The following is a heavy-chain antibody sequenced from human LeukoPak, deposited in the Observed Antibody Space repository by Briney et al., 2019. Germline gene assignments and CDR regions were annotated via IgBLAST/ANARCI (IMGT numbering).Heavy chain of an antibody. J-gene: IGHJ4*02. Sequence: PSETLSLTCAVSGGSISSSNWWSWVRQPPGKGLEWIGEIYHSGSTNYNPSLKSRVTISVDKSKNQFSLKLSSVTAADTAVYYCASLVAAAASLFDYWGQGTLVTVSS. CDR1: GGSISSSNW. CDR2: IYHSGST. V-gene: IGHV4-4*02. D-gene: IGHD6-13*01. CDR3: ASLVAAAASLFDY.